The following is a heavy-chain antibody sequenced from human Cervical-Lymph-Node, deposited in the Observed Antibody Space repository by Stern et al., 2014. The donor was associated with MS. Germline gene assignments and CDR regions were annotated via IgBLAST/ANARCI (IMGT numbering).Heavy chain of an antibody. V-gene: IGHV3-48*02. CDR3: AREITSVVTGGDGYFDY. J-gene: IGHJ4*02. Sequence: EVQLEESGGGLVQPGGSLRLSCAASGFTFSSYSMNWVRQAPGKGLEWVSYISSSSSTIYYADSVKGRFTISRDNAKNSLYLQMNSLRDEDTAVYYCAREITSVVTGGDGYFDYWGQGTVTVSS. CDR2: ISSSSSTI. CDR1: GFTFSSYS. D-gene: IGHD4-23*01.